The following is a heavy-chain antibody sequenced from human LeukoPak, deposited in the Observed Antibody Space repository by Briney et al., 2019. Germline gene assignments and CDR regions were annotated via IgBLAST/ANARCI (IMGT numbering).Heavy chain of an antibody. V-gene: IGHV4-39*07. Sequence: SETLSLTCTVSGGSISSSSYYWGWIRQPPGKGLEWIGEINHSGSTNYNPSLKSRVTISVDTSKNQFSLKLSSVTAADTAVYYCARGRGIAAAGTRRPGWFDPWGQGTLVTVSS. CDR2: INHSGST. J-gene: IGHJ5*02. CDR3: ARGRGIAAAGTRRPGWFDP. CDR1: GGSISSSSYY. D-gene: IGHD6-13*01.